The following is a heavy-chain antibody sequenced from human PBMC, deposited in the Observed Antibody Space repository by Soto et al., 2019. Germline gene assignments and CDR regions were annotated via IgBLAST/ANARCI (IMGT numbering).Heavy chain of an antibody. J-gene: IGHJ6*01. CDR2: VSYDESNR. V-gene: IGHV3-30-3*01. Sequence: QVQLVESGGGVVQPGTSLRLSCAASGFTFSSFAMHWVRQGPGKGLEWVVVVSYDESNRYYADSVKGRFTISRDNSKNTLYLQMNSLRAEDTAVYYCARDAVAGTFTPRYGMDVW. CDR1: GFTFSSFA. CDR3: ARDAVAGTFTPRYGMDV. D-gene: IGHD6-19*01.